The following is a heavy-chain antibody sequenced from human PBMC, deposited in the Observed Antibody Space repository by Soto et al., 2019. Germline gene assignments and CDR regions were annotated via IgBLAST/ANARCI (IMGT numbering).Heavy chain of an antibody. Sequence: GGSLRLSCAASGFTFSSYGMHWVRQAPGKGLEWVAVIWYDGSNKYYADSVKGRFTISRDNSKNTLYLQMNSLRAEDTAVYYCARSPRGAGGSWSYGYYGMDVWGQGTTVTVSS. CDR1: GFTFSSYG. CDR2: IWYDGSNK. V-gene: IGHV3-33*01. D-gene: IGHD3-10*01. J-gene: IGHJ6*02. CDR3: ARSPRGAGGSWSYGYYGMDV.